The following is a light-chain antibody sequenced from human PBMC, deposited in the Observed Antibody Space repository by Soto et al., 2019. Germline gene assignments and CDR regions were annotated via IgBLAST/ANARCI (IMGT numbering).Light chain of an antibody. CDR2: KAS. V-gene: IGKV1-5*03. J-gene: IGKJ2*01. CDR1: ESISDS. Sequence: DILLTQSPPTLAASVGDRVTITCRASESISDSLAWYQQKPGKAPKLLIQKASNIHRGASSRFRGSGSGTEFALTISSLQPDDFATYYCQQYNSYVYTFGQGTKLEIK. CDR3: QQYNSYVYT.